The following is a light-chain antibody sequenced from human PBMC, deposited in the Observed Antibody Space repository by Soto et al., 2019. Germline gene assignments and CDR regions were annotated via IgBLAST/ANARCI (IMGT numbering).Light chain of an antibody. V-gene: IGKV1-33*01. CDR1: HDISNY. J-gene: IGKJ3*01. CDR2: DAS. CDR3: QQYDNLLFT. Sequence: DIQMTQSPSSLSASVGDRVTITCQASHDISNYLNWYQQKPGQAPKLLIYDASNLETGVPSRCSGSGSGTDFTFTISSLQPEDFATYYCQQYDNLLFTFGPGTKVDGK.